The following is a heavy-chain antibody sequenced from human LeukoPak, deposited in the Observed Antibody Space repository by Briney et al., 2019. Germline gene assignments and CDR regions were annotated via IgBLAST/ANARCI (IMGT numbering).Heavy chain of an antibody. CDR2: INSDGSST. Sequence: GGSLRLSCAASGFTFSSYWMHWVRQAPGKGLVWVSRINSDGSSTSYADSVKGRFTISRDNSKNTLYLQMNSLRAEDTAVYYCAKDVYGSRSYYTDVWGSWGQGTLVTVSS. V-gene: IGHV3-74*01. J-gene: IGHJ5*02. CDR1: GFTFSSYW. CDR3: AKDVYGSRSYYTDVWGS. D-gene: IGHD3-10*01.